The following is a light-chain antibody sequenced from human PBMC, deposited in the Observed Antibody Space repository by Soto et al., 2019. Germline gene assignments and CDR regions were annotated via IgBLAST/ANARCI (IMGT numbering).Light chain of an antibody. J-gene: IGKJ1*01. CDR1: QGIKSH. Sequence: AIPMTQSPSFLSASVGDRVTITCRASQGIKSHLAWYQHKPGKAPNLLIYAASSLHSGVPSRFSGSGFGTLFTLTISSLQPDDFATYYCLQDYDDPWTFGQGTKVEIK. V-gene: IGKV1-6*02. CDR3: LQDYDDPWT. CDR2: AAS.